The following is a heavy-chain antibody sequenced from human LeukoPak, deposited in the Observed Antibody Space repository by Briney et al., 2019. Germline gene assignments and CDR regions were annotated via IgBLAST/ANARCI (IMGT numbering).Heavy chain of an antibody. D-gene: IGHD6-19*01. CDR3: ARTVSSGWTSYYMDV. CDR1: GGSISSYY. Sequence: SETLSLTCTVSGGSISSYYWSWIRQPPGKGLEWIGYIYYSGSTNYNPSLKSRVTISVDTSKNQFSLKLSSVTAADTAVYYCARTVSSGWTSYYMDVRGKGTTVTVSS. V-gene: IGHV4-59*01. J-gene: IGHJ6*03. CDR2: IYYSGST.